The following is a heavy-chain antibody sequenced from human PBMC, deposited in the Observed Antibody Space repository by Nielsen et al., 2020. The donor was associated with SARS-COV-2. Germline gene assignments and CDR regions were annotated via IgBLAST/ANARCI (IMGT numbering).Heavy chain of an antibody. Sequence: ASVKVSCKASGYTFSSYVMHWVRQAPGQRLEWMGWINAGNGNKKYSQKYQGRVTITRDTSASTVYMELSSLRSEDTAVYYCARPDIVLMPYGGQMAFDIWGQGTKVTVSS. D-gene: IGHD2-8*01. CDR3: ARPDIVLMPYGGQMAFDI. V-gene: IGHV1-3*01. CDR1: GYTFSSYV. CDR2: INAGNGNK. J-gene: IGHJ3*02.